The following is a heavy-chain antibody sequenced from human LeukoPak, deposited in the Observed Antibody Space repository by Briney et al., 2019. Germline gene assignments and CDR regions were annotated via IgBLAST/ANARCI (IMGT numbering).Heavy chain of an antibody. V-gene: IGHV4-34*01. CDR3: ARVGGVAGTGAYYFDY. CDR2: INHSGST. Sequence: SETLSLTCAVYSGSFSGYYWSWIRQPPGKGLEWIGEINHSGSTNYNPSLKSRVTISVDTSKNQFSLKLSSVTAADTAVYYCARVGGVAGTGAYYFDYWGQGTLVTVSS. CDR1: SGSFSGYY. D-gene: IGHD6-19*01. J-gene: IGHJ4*02.